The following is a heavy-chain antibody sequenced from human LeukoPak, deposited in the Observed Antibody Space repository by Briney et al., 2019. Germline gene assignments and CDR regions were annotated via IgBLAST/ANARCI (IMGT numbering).Heavy chain of an antibody. CDR1: GFTFSSYS. V-gene: IGHV3-48*04. CDR2: ISSSSSTI. Sequence: GGSLRLSCAASGFTFSSYSMNWVRQAPGKGLEWVSYISSSSSTIYYADSVKGRFTISRDNAKNSLYLQMNSLRAEDTAVYYCARDLAPVSITMVRGVSREYCMDVWGKGTTVTVSS. D-gene: IGHD3-10*01. J-gene: IGHJ6*03. CDR3: ARDLAPVSITMVRGVSREYCMDV.